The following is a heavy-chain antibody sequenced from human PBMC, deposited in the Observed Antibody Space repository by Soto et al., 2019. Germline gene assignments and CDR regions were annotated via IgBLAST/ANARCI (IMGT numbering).Heavy chain of an antibody. CDR3: HGYGY. D-gene: IGHD5-12*01. J-gene: IGHJ4*02. V-gene: IGHV3-53*01. CDR2: IYSGGST. Sequence: EVQVVESGGGLIQPGGSLRLSCEVYGFSVTANCMSWVRQAPGKGLEWVSVIYSGGSTYYIDSVKGRFSISRDISKNTLYLQMNSLRAEDTAVYYCHGYGYWGQGTLVTVSS. CDR1: GFSVTANC.